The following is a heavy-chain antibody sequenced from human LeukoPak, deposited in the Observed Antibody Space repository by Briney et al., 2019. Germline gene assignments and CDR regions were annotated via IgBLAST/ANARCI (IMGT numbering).Heavy chain of an antibody. CDR2: INHSGST. Sequence: PSETLSLTCVVYGGSFSGYYWSWIRQPPGKGLEWIGEINHSGSTNYNPSLKSRVTISVDTSKNQFSLKLSSVTAADTAVYYCARGDPDIVVVPAAMVGSSFDPWGQGTLVTVSS. CDR1: GGSFSGYY. J-gene: IGHJ5*02. D-gene: IGHD2-2*01. V-gene: IGHV4-34*01. CDR3: ARGDPDIVVVPAAMVGSSFDP.